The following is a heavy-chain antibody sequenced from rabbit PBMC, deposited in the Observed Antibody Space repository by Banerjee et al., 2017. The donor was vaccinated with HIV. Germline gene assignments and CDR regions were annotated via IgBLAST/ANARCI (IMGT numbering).Heavy chain of an antibody. Sequence: QEQLEESGGDLVKPGASLTLTCTDSGFSFSSIYYMCWVRQDPGKGLEWIGCIKTGSGSKWYASCAKGRFPITKTSSPTVTLQMTSLTAAYTATYFCARTAYSGDAYCLWSPGTLVTVS. D-gene: IGHD7-1*01. CDR3: ARTAYSGDAYCL. V-gene: IGHV1S45*01. CDR1: GFSFSSIYY. CDR2: IKTGSGSK. J-gene: IGHJ4*01.